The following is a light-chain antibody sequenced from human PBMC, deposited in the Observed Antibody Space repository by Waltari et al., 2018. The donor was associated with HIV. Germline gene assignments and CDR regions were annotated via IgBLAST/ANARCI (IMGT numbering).Light chain of an antibody. Sequence: QTVVTQEPSLSVSPGGTITLTCGLNSGSVSTSYYPSWYQQTPGQAPRTLVYATNTRSSGVPDRFSGTILGNKAALTITGAHADDDSAFYCVLYMGSGIPMFGGGTKLTVL. J-gene: IGLJ3*02. V-gene: IGLV8-61*01. CDR1: SGSVSTSYY. CDR3: VLYMGSGIPM. CDR2: ATN.